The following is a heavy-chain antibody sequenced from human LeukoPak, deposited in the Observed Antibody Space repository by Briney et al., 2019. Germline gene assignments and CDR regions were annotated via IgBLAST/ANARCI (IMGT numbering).Heavy chain of an antibody. J-gene: IGHJ4*02. V-gene: IGHV1-46*01. CDR2: INPSGGST. CDR1: GYTFTSYY. D-gene: IGHD5-18*01. CDR3: ARGSNVQLWLID. Sequence: ASVKVSCKASGYTFTSYYMHWVRHAPRQGLEWMGIINPSGGSTSYAQKFQGRVTMTRDTSTSTVYMELSSLRSEDTAVYYCARGSNVQLWLIDWGQGTLVAVSS.